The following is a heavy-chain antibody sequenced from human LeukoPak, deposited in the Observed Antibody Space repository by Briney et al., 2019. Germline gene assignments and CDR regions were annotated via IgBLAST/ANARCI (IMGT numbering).Heavy chain of an antibody. CDR1: GFTFSSYG. V-gene: IGHV3-30*18. D-gene: IGHD3-22*01. Sequence: GGSLRLSCAASGFTFSSYGMHWVRQAPGKGLEWVAVISYDGSNKYYADSVKGRFTISRDNSKNTLYLQMNSLRAEDTAVYYCAKNTRVGYYYDSSGLFDYWGQGTLVTVSS. J-gene: IGHJ4*02. CDR3: AKNTRVGYYYDSSGLFDY. CDR2: ISYDGSNK.